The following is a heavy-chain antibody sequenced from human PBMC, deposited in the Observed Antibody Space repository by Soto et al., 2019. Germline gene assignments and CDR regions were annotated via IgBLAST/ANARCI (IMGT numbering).Heavy chain of an antibody. D-gene: IGHD2-2*01. CDR2: IYYSGST. CDR1: GGSISSYY. J-gene: IGHJ6*02. CDR3: ARVPVPAAMSVGLAGMDV. Sequence: PSETLSLTCTVSGGSISSYYWSWIRQPPGKGLEWIGYIYYSGSTNYNPSLKSRVTISVDTSKNQFSLKLSSVTAADTAVYYCARVPVPAAMSVGLAGMDVWGQGTTVTVSS. V-gene: IGHV4-59*12.